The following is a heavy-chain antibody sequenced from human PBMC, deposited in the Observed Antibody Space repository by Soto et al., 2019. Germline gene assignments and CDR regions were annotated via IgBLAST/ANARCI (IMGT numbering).Heavy chain of an antibody. D-gene: IGHD3-3*01. CDR3: AKDHDFWSGYYFDY. J-gene: IGHJ4*02. V-gene: IGHV3-23*01. Sequence: GGSLRLSCAASGFTFSSYAMSWVRQAPGKGLEWVSTISGSGGSTYYTDSVKGRFTISRDSSKNTLYLQMNSLGAEDTAIYYCAKDHDFWSGYYFDYWGQGTLVTVSS. CDR1: GFTFSSYA. CDR2: ISGSGGST.